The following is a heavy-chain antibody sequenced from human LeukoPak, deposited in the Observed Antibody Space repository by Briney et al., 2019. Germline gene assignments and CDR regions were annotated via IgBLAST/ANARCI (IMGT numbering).Heavy chain of an antibody. CDR3: ARMIAVAVPYYFDY. V-gene: IGHV3-30*02. J-gene: IGHJ4*02. CDR1: GFTFSSYD. D-gene: IGHD6-19*01. CDR2: IRYDGSYT. Sequence: PGGSLRLSCEASGFTFSSYDMHWVRQAPGKGLEWVAFIRYDGSYTYYADSVKGRFTISRDNAKSSLYLQMNSLRAEDTAVYYCARMIAVAVPYYFDYWGQGTLVTVSS.